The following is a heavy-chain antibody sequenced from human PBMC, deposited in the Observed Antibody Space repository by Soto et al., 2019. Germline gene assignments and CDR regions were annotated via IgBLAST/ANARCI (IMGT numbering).Heavy chain of an antibody. Sequence: QLQLQESGPGLVKPSETLSLTCTVSGGSISRSSYYWGWIRQPPGKGLEWIGSIYYSGSTHYNPSRKSRVTLSVDTSKTQCSQKLSSVTAADTAVYYGATLWFGAADYWGQGTLVTVSS. D-gene: IGHD3-10*01. CDR2: IYYSGST. CDR3: ATLWFGAADY. CDR1: GGSISRSSYY. J-gene: IGHJ4*02. V-gene: IGHV4-39*01.